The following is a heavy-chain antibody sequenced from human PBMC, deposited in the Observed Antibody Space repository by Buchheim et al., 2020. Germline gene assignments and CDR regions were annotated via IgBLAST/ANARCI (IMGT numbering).Heavy chain of an antibody. D-gene: IGHD6-19*01. V-gene: IGHV4-34*01. CDR1: GGSFSGYY. Sequence: QVQLQQWGAGLLKPSETLSLTCAVYGGSFSGYYWSWIRQPPGKGLEWIGEINHSGSTNYNPSLKSRVTISVDTSKNQFSVKLSSVTAADTAVYYCARGRQWLVVNGMDVWGQGTT. CDR3: ARGRQWLVVNGMDV. CDR2: INHSGST. J-gene: IGHJ6*02.